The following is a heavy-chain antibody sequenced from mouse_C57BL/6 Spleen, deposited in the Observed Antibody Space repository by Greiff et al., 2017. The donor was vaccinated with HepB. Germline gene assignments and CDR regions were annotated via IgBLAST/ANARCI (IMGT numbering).Heavy chain of an antibody. CDR2: IDPETGGT. J-gene: IGHJ2*01. D-gene: IGHD1-1*01. CDR1: GYTFTDYE. V-gene: IGHV1-15*01. Sequence: VQLQQSGAELVRPGASVTLSCKASGYTFTDYEMHWVKQTPVHGLEWIGAIDPETGGTAYNQKFKGKAILTADKSSSTAYMELRSLTSEDSAVYYCTRITTVVDYFDYWGQGTTLTVSS. CDR3: TRITTVVDYFDY.